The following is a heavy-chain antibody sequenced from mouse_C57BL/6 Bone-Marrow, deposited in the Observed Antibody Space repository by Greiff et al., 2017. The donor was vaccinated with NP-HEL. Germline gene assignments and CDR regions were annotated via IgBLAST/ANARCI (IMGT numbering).Heavy chain of an antibody. V-gene: IGHV14-4*01. CDR1: GFNIKDDY. CDR3: TTSMITTPYWYFDV. CDR2: IDPENGDT. J-gene: IGHJ1*03. Sequence: VQLQQSGAELVRPGASVKLSCTASGFNIKDDYMHWVKQRPEQGLEWIGWIDPENGDTEYASKFQGKATITADTSSNTAYLQHSSLTSEDTAVYYCTTSMITTPYWYFDVWGTGTTVTVSS. D-gene: IGHD2-4*01.